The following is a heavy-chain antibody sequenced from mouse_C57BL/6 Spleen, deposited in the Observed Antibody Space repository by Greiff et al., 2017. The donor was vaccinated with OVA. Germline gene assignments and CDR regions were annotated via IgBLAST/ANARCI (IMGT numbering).Heavy chain of an antibody. CDR1: GYTFTSYG. CDR3: ARRNYGSSYRYYFDY. J-gene: IGHJ2*01. CDR2: IYPRSGNP. Sequence: QVQLQQSGAELARPGASVKLSCKASGYTFTSYGISWVKQRTGQGLEWIGEIYPRSGNPYYNEKFKGKATLTADKSSSTAYMELRSLTSEDSAVYFCARRNYGSSYRYYFDYWGQGTTLTVSS. V-gene: IGHV1-81*01. D-gene: IGHD1-1*01.